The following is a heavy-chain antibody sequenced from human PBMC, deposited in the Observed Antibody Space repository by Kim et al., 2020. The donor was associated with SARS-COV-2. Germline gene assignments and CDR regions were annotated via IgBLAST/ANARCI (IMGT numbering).Heavy chain of an antibody. D-gene: IGHD3-22*01. CDR3: ARGHPSGYADY. Sequence: SETLSLTCAVYGGSFSGYYWSWIRQPPGKGLEWIGEINHSGSTNYNPSLKSRVTISVDTSKNQFSLKLSSVTAADTAVYYCARGHPSGYADYWGQGTLVTVSS. CDR1: GGSFSGYY. CDR2: INHSGST. J-gene: IGHJ4*02. V-gene: IGHV4-34*01.